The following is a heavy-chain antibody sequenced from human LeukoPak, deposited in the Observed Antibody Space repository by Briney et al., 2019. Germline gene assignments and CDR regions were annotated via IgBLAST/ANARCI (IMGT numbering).Heavy chain of an antibody. Sequence: SETLSLTCTVSGGSISGCYWSWLRQSPGKGLEWIGYIYYSGSTNYNPSLKSRVTISIDTSKNQFSLKLSSVTAADTAVYYCARHNYYDSSGYYPLGYWGQGTLVTVSS. J-gene: IGHJ4*02. D-gene: IGHD3-22*01. CDR2: IYYSGST. CDR1: GGSISGCY. V-gene: IGHV4-59*08. CDR3: ARHNYYDSSGYYPLGY.